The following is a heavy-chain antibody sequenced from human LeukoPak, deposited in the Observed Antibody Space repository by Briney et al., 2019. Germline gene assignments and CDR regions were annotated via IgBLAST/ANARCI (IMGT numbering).Heavy chain of an antibody. D-gene: IGHD6-13*01. CDR2: ISSSGSTT. V-gene: IGHV3-23*01. J-gene: IGHJ3*02. CDR1: GFTFTDYA. CDR3: ARDSSSWHGAFDI. Sequence: GGSLRLSCAASGFTFTDYAMMWVRQAPGKGLEWVSTISSSGSTTDYADSVKGRFTISRDNSRNTLFVQMNSLRAEDTAVYYCARDSSSWHGAFDIWGQGTMVTVSS.